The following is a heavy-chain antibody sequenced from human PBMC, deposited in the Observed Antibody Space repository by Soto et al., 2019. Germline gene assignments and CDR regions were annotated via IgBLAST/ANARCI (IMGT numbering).Heavy chain of an antibody. Sequence: GESLKISCNGSGYIFTSYWIAWVRQIPWRGLEWMGIIYPSDSDTRYSPSFQGQVTISADKSISTAYLQWNSLKASDTAIYYCARLASDSARPGDWFDPWGQGTLVTVSS. V-gene: IGHV5-51*01. J-gene: IGHJ5*02. CDR1: GYIFTSYW. CDR3: ARLASDSARPGDWFDP. CDR2: IYPSDSDT. D-gene: IGHD1-26*01.